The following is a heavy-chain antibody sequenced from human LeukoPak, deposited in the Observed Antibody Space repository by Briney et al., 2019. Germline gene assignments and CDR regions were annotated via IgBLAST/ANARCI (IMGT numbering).Heavy chain of an antibody. CDR1: GGSISSYY. CDR2: IYYSGST. D-gene: IGHD4-23*01. CDR3: ARHAVGWFDP. J-gene: IGHJ5*02. V-gene: IGHV4-59*08. Sequence: ASETLSLTCTVSGGSISSYYWSWIRQPPGKGLEWIGYIYYSGSTNYNPSLKSRVTISVDTSKNQFSLKLSSVTAADTAVYCCARHAVGWFDPWGQGTLVTVSS.